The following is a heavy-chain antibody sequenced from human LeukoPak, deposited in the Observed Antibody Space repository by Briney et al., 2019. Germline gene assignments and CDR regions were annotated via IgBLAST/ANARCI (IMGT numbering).Heavy chain of an antibody. CDR3: ARFLVATGSFDY. D-gene: IGHD5-12*01. J-gene: IGHJ4*02. CDR1: GGTFSSYA. Sequence: SVKVSCKASGGTFSSYAISWVRQAPGQGLEWMGGIIPIFGTANYAQKFQGRVTITADESTSTAYTELSSLRSEDTAVYYCARFLVATGSFDYWGQGTLVTVSS. CDR2: IIPIFGTA. V-gene: IGHV1-69*01.